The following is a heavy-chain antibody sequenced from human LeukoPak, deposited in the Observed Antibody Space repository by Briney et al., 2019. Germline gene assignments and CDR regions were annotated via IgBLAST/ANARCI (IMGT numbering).Heavy chain of an antibody. J-gene: IGHJ5*02. CDR3: ARGGHGGYDSGETRWGLGVVVVAATPFMFDP. V-gene: IGHV3-74*01. Sequence: GGSLRLSCAASGFTFSSFWMHWVRQAPGKGLVWVSRINSDGSSTSYADSVKGRFTISRDNAKNTLYLQMNSLRAEDTAVYYCARGGHGGYDSGETRWGLGVVVVAATPFMFDPWGQGTLVTVSS. D-gene: IGHD2-15*01. CDR2: INSDGSST. CDR1: GFTFSSFW.